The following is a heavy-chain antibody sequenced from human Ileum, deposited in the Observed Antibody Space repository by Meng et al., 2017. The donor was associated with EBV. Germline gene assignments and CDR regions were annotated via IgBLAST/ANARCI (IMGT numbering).Heavy chain of an antibody. CDR3: ARGNGWRFDY. D-gene: IGHD6-19*01. Sequence: GHVVGSWPKLKRPGDSFKVSCQAAGDHFTSSSMNWGRHAPGQGLGWMGWNITYTGNPTYAQAFTGRFVFSLDTSISTVYQQMDSLKADDTAVYYCARGNGWRFDYWGQGTLVTVSS. CDR2: NITYTGNP. J-gene: IGHJ4*02. V-gene: IGHV7-4-1*01. CDR1: GDHFTSSS.